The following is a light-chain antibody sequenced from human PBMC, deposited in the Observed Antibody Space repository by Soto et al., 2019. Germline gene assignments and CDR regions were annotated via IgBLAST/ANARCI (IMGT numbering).Light chain of an antibody. J-gene: IGKJ1*01. CDR1: QSISNN. Sequence: EMTQSPATLSVSPGERATLSCRASQSISNNLAWYQQRPGQAPRLLIYDASTRATGVPARFSGGGSGTDFTLTISGLQSEDFAVYYCQQYNNWPPWTFGQGTEVEIK. V-gene: IGKV3-15*01. CDR2: DAS. CDR3: QQYNNWPPWT.